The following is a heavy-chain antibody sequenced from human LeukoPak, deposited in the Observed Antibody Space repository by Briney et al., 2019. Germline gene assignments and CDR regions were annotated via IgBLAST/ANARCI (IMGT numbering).Heavy chain of an antibody. CDR3: ARDLTGDQFFDP. J-gene: IGHJ5*02. V-gene: IGHV4-31*03. D-gene: IGHD7-27*01. CDR1: GGSISNDGYY. Sequence: SETLSLTCNVSGGSISNDGYYWSWIRQHPGKGLEWLGHIYYSGSTYYNPSLKSRVTLSVDTSKSQFSLRLSSVTAADTAVYYCARDLTGDQFFDPWGQGTLVTVSS. CDR2: IYYSGST.